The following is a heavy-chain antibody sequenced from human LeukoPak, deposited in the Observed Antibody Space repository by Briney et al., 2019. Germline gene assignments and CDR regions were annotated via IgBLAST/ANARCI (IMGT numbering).Heavy chain of an antibody. V-gene: IGHV3-30*18. D-gene: IGHD3-3*01. CDR3: AKISPTTLYDSRGWFDP. CDR1: GFTFSSYG. CDR2: ISYDGSNK. Sequence: GGSLRLSCAASGFTFSSYGMHWVRQAPGKGLEWVAVISYDGSNKYYADSVKGRFTISKDNSKNTLFLQMNTLRAEDTAVYYCAKISPTTLYDSRGWFDPWGQGTLVTVSS. J-gene: IGHJ5*02.